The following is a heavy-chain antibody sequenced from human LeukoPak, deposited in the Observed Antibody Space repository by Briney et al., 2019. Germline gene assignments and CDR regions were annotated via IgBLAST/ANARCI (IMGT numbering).Heavy chain of an antibody. Sequence: SETLSLTCTVSSASIRSSNYYWGWLRQPPGTGLEWIGSIYHSGSTKYNPSLKSRVTISIDTSKNQLSLKLSSVTAADTAVYSCVRHVARAFDIWGQGTKVTVSS. CDR3: VRHVARAFDI. V-gene: IGHV4-39*01. CDR1: SASIRSSNYY. CDR2: IYHSGST. J-gene: IGHJ3*02.